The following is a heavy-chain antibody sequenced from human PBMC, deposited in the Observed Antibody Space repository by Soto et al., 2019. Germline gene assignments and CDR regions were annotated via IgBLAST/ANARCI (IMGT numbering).Heavy chain of an antibody. CDR3: ASGACSGGSCRYYYYYYGMDV. CDR1: GGTFSSYA. V-gene: IGHV1-69*13. CDR2: IIPIFGTA. D-gene: IGHD2-15*01. J-gene: IGHJ6*02. Sequence: SVKVSCKASGGTFSSYAISWVRQAPGQGLEWMGGIIPIFGTANYAQKFQGRVTITADESTSTAYMELSSLRSEDTAVYYCASGACSGGSCRYYYYYYGMDVWGQGTTVTVSS.